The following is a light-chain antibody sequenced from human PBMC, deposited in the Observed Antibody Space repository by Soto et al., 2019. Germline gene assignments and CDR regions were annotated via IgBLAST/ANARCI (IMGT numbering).Light chain of an antibody. CDR1: QSVTSN. J-gene: IGKJ4*01. V-gene: IGKV3-11*01. CDR3: QQRSKWPLT. CDR2: GVS. Sequence: EIVLTQSSATLSFSPGERATLSCRASQSVTSNALAWYQQKPGQAPRLLIYGVSSRATGIPDRFSGSGSGTDFTLTISSLEPEDFAVYYCQQRSKWPLTFGGGTKVEIK.